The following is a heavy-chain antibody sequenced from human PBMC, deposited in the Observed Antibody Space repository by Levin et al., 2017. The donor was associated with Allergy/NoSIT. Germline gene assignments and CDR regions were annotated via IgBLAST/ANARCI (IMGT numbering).Heavy chain of an antibody. J-gene: IGHJ2*01. CDR3: ARDVDYYGSGSSWSLVDPYWYFDL. V-gene: IGHV3-48*01. CDR2: ISSSSSTI. Sequence: PGGSLRLSCAASGFTFSSYSMNWVRQAPGKGLEWVSYISSSSSTIYYADSVKGRFTISRDNAKNSLYLQMNSLRAEDTAVYYCARDVDYYGSGSSWSLVDPYWYFDLWGRGTLVTVSS. CDR1: GFTFSSYS. D-gene: IGHD3-10*01.